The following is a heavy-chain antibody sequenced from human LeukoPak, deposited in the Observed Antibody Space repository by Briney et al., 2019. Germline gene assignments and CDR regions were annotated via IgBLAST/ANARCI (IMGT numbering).Heavy chain of an antibody. V-gene: IGHV3-7*05. J-gene: IGHJ4*02. CDR2: IKDDGSDK. Sequence: GGSLRLSCAASGFTFNRHWMTWVRQAPGKGLEWVARIKDDGSDKWYVDSVKGRFTISRDNAKNSVHLQMNSLRAEDTAVYYCARDGGHWNDLDYWGQGTLVTVSS. D-gene: IGHD1-1*01. CDR3: ARDGGHWNDLDY. CDR1: GFTFNRHW.